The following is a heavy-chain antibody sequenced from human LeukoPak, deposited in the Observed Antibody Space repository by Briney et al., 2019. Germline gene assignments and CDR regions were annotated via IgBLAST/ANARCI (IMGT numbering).Heavy chain of an antibody. CDR1: GGTFSSNA. Sequence: GASVKVSCKASGGTFSSNAISWVRQAPGQGLEWMGWIGTYKGNTNYAQMFQGRVTMTTDTSTSTAYMELKNLRSDDTAVYYCARTPGVVVVKTFYCMDVWGQGTTVTVSS. CDR3: ARTPGVVVVKTFYCMDV. J-gene: IGHJ6*02. V-gene: IGHV1-18*01. D-gene: IGHD2-15*01. CDR2: IGTYKGNT.